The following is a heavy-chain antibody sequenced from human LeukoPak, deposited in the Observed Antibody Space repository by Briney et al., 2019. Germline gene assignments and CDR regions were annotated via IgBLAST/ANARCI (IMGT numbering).Heavy chain of an antibody. D-gene: IGHD5-18*01. J-gene: IGHJ4*02. Sequence: SETLSLTCTVSGYSISSGYYWGWIRQPPGKGLEWIGSIYHSGSTYYNPSLKSRVTISVDTSKNQFSLKLSSVTAADTAVYYCASLMWIQLWYEDYWGQGTLVTVSS. CDR1: GYSISSGYY. V-gene: IGHV4-38-2*02. CDR2: IYHSGST. CDR3: ASLMWIQLWYEDY.